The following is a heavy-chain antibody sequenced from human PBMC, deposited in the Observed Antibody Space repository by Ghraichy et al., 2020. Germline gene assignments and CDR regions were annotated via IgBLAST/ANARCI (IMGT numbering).Heavy chain of an antibody. V-gene: IGHV1-18*04. CDR1: GYTFTSYG. D-gene: IGHD2-2*03. CDR2: ISAYNGNT. J-gene: IGHJ6*02. CDR3: ARGGYCSSTSCYGAIYYYYGMDV. Sequence: ASVKVSCKASGYTFTSYGISWVRQAPGQGLEWMGWISAYNGNTNYAQKLQGRVTMTTDTSTSTAYMELRSLRSDDTAVYYCARGGYCSSTSCYGAIYYYYGMDVWGQGTTVTVSS.